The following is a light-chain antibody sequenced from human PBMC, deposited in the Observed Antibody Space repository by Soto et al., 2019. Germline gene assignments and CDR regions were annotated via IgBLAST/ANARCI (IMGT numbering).Light chain of an antibody. CDR3: QQSYSTSWT. J-gene: IGKJ1*01. CDR2: GAS. CDR1: QSVTTQ. V-gene: IGKV3-20*01. Sequence: IVLTQSPGTLSLSPGETATLSCRASQSVTTQLAWYQQKRGRAPRLIIHGASRRATGIPDRISGSGSGTDFTLTISSLQPEDFATYYCQQSYSTSWTFGQGTKVDIK.